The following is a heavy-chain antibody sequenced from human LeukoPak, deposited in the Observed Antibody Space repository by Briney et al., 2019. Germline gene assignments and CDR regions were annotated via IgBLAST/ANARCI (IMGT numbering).Heavy chain of an antibody. D-gene: IGHD6-19*01. CDR1: GGDHSIHY. CDR2: IYYSGRT. J-gene: IGHJ4*02. CDR3: ARAFSSSLFDY. V-gene: IGHV4-59*11. Sequence: PSETLSHTCIGSGGDHSIHYWSGMPQPTGKGLEWDGYIYYSGRTKSNPSLQRRATISVATSKNQFSLKLSSLTAADTAVYYCARAFSSSLFDYWGQVTLVTVSS.